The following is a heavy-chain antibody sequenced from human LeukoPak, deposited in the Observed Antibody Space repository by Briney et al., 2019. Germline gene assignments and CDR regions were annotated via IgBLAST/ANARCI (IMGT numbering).Heavy chain of an antibody. CDR2: INPNSGGT. J-gene: IGHJ6*03. D-gene: IGHD5-18*01. Sequence: ASVKVSFKASGYTFTGYYMHWVRQAPGQGLEWMGWINPNSGGTNYAQKFQGRVTMTRDTSISTAYMELSRLRSDDTAVYYCARDKALGDTVYYYMDVWGKGTTVTVSS. V-gene: IGHV1-2*02. CDR3: ARDKALGDTVYYYMDV. CDR1: GYTFTGYY.